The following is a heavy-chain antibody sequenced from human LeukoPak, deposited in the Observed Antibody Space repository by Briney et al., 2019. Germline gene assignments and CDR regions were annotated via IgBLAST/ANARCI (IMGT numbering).Heavy chain of an antibody. J-gene: IGHJ5*02. CDR2: MYYSGST. V-gene: IGHV4-39*01. Sequence: MTSETLSLTCTVSGGSISRSSYYWGWIRQPPGRGLECIGTMYYSGSTYHNAALESRVTMSVDTSKNQFSLKLSSVTAADTAVYYCARVEISLDWFDPWGQGTLVTVSS. CDR1: GGSISRSSYY. CDR3: ARVEISLDWFDP.